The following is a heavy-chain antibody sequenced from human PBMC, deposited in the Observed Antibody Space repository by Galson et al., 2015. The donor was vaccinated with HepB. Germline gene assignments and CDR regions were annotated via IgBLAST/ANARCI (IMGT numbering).Heavy chain of an antibody. CDR2: ITDTGRST. D-gene: IGHD1-26*01. V-gene: IGHV3-23*01. J-gene: IGHJ4*02. CDR3: AMGFYIDY. Sequence: SLRLSCAPSGFTFSSYAMNWVRQAPGKGLEWVSSITDTGRSTYYADSVKGRFTISRDNSKNTLHLQMNSLRAEDTAVYYCAMGFYIDYWGQGTLVTVSS. CDR1: GFTFSSYA.